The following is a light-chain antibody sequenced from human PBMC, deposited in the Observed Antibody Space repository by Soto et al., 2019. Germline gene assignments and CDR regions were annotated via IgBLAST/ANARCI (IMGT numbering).Light chain of an antibody. V-gene: IGKV1-5*03. J-gene: IGKJ5*01. CDR3: QQYNNWPPIT. Sequence: FKMTQSPSTLSATIGDGVTISCRASQSIDSSLAWYQQKPGKAPKVVITKASILEGGVPSRFNGSVSGTEFTLTINNLQPEDFAVYYCQQYNNWPPITFGQGTRLEI. CDR1: QSIDSS. CDR2: KAS.